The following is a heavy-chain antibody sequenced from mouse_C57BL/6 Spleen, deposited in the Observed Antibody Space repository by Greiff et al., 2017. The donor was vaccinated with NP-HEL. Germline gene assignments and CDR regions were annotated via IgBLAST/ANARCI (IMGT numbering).Heavy chain of an antibody. J-gene: IGHJ2*01. CDR3: ATDSYRYYFDY. CDR2: IHPNSGST. V-gene: IGHV1-64*01. CDR1: GYTFTSYW. D-gene: IGHD2-12*01. Sequence: VQLQQPGAELVKPGASVKLSCKASGYTFTSYWMHWVKQRPGQGLEWIGMIHPNSGSTNYNEKFKSKATLTVDKSSSTAYMQLSSLTSEDSAVYYCATDSYRYYFDYWGQGTTLTVSS.